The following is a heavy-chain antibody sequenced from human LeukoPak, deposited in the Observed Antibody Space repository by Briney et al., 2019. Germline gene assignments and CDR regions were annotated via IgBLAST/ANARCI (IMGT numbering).Heavy chain of an antibody. V-gene: IGHV3-7*01. CDR1: GFTFSSYW. J-gene: IGHJ6*03. CDR2: IKQDGSEK. Sequence: QAGGSLRLSCAASGFTFSSYWMSWVRQAPGEGLEWVANIKQDGSEKYYVDSVKGRFTISRDNAKNSLYLQMNSLRAEDTAVYYCARNRKNGYCSSTSCYRYYYYMDVWGKGTTVTVSS. D-gene: IGHD2-2*03. CDR3: ARNRKNGYCSSTSCYRYYYYMDV.